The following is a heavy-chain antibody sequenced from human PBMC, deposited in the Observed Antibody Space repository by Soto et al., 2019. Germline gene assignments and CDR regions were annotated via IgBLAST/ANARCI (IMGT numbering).Heavy chain of an antibody. CDR1: GFTFDDYA. CDR2: ISWNSGSI. D-gene: IGHD3-10*01. J-gene: IGHJ4*02. CDR3: AKDISPYYYGSGSYYKRNYFDY. Sequence: GGSLRLSCAASGFTFDDYAMHWVRQAPGKGLEWVSGISWNSGSIGYADSVKGRFTISRDNAKNSLYLQMNSLRAEDTALYYCAKDISPYYYGSGSYYKRNYFDYWGQGTLVTVSS. V-gene: IGHV3-9*01.